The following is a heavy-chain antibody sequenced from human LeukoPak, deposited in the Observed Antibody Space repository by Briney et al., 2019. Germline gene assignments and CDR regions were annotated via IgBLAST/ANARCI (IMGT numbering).Heavy chain of an antibody. CDR1: GYTFTDYY. V-gene: IGHV1-46*01. CDR2: INPRGGST. CDR3: TRGRGVGSWYYYLDY. Sequence: ASVKVSCKASGYTFTDYYIHWVRQAPGQGLEWMGIINPRGGSTMDAQKFQGRVSMTRDTSTNTVYMDLNSLRSDDTAVYYCTRGRGVGSWYYYLDYWGQGTLVTVSS. J-gene: IGHJ4*02. D-gene: IGHD6-13*01.